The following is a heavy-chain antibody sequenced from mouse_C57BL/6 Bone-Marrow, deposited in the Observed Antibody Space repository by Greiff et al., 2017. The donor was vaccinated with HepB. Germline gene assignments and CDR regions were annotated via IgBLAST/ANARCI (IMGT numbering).Heavy chain of an antibody. CDR1: GYTFTSYW. J-gene: IGHJ4*01. CDR3: ARDGYRYYLDY. D-gene: IGHD2-12*01. CDR2: IYPGSGST. Sequence: QLPGAELVKPGASVKMSCKASGYTFTSYWITWVKQRPGQGLEWIGDIYPGSGSTNYNEKFKSKATLTVDTSSSTAYMQLSSLTSEDSAVYYCARDGYRYYLDYWGQGTSVTVSS. V-gene: IGHV1-55*01.